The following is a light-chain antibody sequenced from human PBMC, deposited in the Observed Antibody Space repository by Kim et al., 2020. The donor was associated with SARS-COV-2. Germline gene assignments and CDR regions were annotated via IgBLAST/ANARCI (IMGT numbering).Light chain of an antibody. CDR3: GADHGSGSNFVYV. Sequence: CTLGSGYSNYKVDWYQQRPGKGARFVMRVGTGGIVGSKGDGIPDRFSVLGSGLNRYLTIKNIQEEDESDYHCGADHGSGSNFVYVFGTGTKVTVL. CDR2: VGTGGIVG. J-gene: IGLJ1*01. V-gene: IGLV9-49*01. CDR1: SGYSNYK.